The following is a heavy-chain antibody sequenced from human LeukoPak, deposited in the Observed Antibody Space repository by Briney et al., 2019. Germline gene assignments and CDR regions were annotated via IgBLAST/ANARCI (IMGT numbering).Heavy chain of an antibody. D-gene: IGHD2-2*01. CDR2: ISYDGSNK. CDR1: GFTFSSYA. J-gene: IGHJ3*02. CDR3: ASNIVVVQGASDI. Sequence: GGSLRLSCAASGFTFSSYAMHWVRQAPGKGLEWVAVISYDGSNKYYADSVKGRFTISRDNSKNTLYLQMNSLRAEDTAVYYCASNIVVVQGASDIWGQGTMVTVSS. V-gene: IGHV3-30-3*01.